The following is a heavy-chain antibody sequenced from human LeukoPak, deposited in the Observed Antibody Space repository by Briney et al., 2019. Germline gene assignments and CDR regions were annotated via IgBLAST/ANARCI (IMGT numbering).Heavy chain of an antibody. V-gene: IGHV3-33*01. J-gene: IGHJ4*02. D-gene: IGHD3-10*01. Sequence: GGSLRLSCAASGFTFSSYGMHWVRQAPGKGLEWVAVIWYDGSNKYYADSAKGRFTISRDNSKNTLYLQMNSLRAEDTAVYYCARGLHRGSADYWGQGTLVTVSS. CDR2: IWYDGSNK. CDR3: ARGLHRGSADY. CDR1: GFTFSSYG.